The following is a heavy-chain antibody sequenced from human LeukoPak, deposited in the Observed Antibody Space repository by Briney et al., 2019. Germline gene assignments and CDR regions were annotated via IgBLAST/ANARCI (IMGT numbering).Heavy chain of an antibody. V-gene: IGHV3-7*03. Sequence: PGGSLRLSCAASGFTFSSYWMSWVRQAPGKGLEWVANIKQDGSEKYYVDSVKGRFTISRDNSKNSLYLQMNSLRAEDTAVYYCARVRKGYYFDYWGQGTLVTVSS. CDR3: ARVRKGYYFDY. CDR1: GFTFSSYW. J-gene: IGHJ4*02. D-gene: IGHD6-13*01. CDR2: IKQDGSEK.